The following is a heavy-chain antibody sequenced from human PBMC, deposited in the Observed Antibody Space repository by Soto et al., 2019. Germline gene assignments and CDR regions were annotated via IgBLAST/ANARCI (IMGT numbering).Heavy chain of an antibody. V-gene: IGHV1-18*01. CDR1: AYTFTEYG. D-gene: IGHD2-8*01. Sequence: QVRLVQSGAEVKKPGASVKVSCRASAYTFTEYGVTWVRQAPGQGLEWMGWINTYNGDTKYAQKFQGRVTMTTDASTSTAYMELRSLRSDVTAVYYCARRKGQWGDAFDFWGQGTMVIVSS. CDR2: INTYNGDT. CDR3: ARRKGQWGDAFDF. J-gene: IGHJ3*01.